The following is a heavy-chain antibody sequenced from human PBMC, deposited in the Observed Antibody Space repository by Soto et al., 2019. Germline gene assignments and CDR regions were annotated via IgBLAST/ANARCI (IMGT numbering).Heavy chain of an antibody. CDR3: ARGSTTGTTLFTARVRYYYYYYMDV. Sequence: ASVEVSCKASGYTFDSCGSSWVRQDPGQGLEWMGWISAYNGNTNYAQKLQGRVTMTTDTSTSTAYMELRSLRSDDTAVYYCARGSTTGTTLFTARVRYYYYYYMDVWGKGTTVTV. CDR2: ISAYNGNT. J-gene: IGHJ6*03. V-gene: IGHV1-18*01. CDR1: GYTFDSCG. D-gene: IGHD1-1*01.